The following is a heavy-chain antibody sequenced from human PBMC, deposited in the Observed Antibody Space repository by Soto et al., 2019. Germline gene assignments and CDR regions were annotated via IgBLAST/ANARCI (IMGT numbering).Heavy chain of an antibody. Sequence: QVQLVQSGPEVKKPGASVKVSCKTSGYNFTSYGITWVRQAPGQGLEWMGWITTDKGKTTYAQKFQGRVTMTTDTSTSTAYMDLRSLRSDDTAVHYCETRSPACDYWGQGTLVTVSA. CDR2: ITTDKGKT. J-gene: IGHJ4*02. V-gene: IGHV1-18*01. CDR1: GYNFTSYG. CDR3: ETRSPACDY.